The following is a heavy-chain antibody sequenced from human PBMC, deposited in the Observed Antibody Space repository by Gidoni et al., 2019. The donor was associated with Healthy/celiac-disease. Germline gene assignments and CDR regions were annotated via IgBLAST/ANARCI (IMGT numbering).Heavy chain of an antibody. Sequence: QITLKESGPTLVKPTQTLTLTCTFSGFSLSTSGVGVGWIRQPPGKALEWLALIYWNDDKRYSPSLKSRLTITKDTSKNQVVRTMTNMDPVDTATYYCAHSILMETYCSSTSCSPTPYFDYWGQGTLVTVSS. J-gene: IGHJ4*02. D-gene: IGHD2-2*01. CDR3: AHSILMETYCSSTSCSPTPYFDY. V-gene: IGHV2-5*01. CDR2: IYWNDDK. CDR1: GFSLSTSGVG.